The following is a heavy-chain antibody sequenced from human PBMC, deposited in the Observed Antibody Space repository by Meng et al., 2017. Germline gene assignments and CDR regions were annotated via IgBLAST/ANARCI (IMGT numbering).Heavy chain of an antibody. D-gene: IGHD3-22*01. CDR2: INHSGST. CDR1: GGSFSGYY. J-gene: IGHJ4*02. Sequence: QLQLQQWGAGLLKPSETLSLTCAVYGGSFSGYYWSWIRQPPGKGLEWIGEINHSGSTNYNPSLKSRVTISVDTSKNQFSLKLSSVTAADTAVYYCAGITMSRAGDYWGQGTLVTVSS. CDR3: AGITMSRAGDY. V-gene: IGHV4-34*01.